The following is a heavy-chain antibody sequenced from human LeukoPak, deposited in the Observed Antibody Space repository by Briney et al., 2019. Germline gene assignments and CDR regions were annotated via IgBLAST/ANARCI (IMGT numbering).Heavy chain of an antibody. J-gene: IGHJ4*02. CDR1: GLTFRNTA. CDR2: ISGSGGST. Sequence: GGSLRLSCAASGLTFRNTAMSWVRQAPGKGLEWVSSISGSGGSTYYADFVRGRFSISRDNSKNTLSLQMNSLTAEDTAIYYCAVGGGISTPGHWGQGTLVTVSS. V-gene: IGHV3-23*01. D-gene: IGHD6-13*01. CDR3: AVGGGISTPGH.